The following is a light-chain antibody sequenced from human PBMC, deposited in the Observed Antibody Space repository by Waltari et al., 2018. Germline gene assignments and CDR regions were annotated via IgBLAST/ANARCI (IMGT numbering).Light chain of an antibody. J-gene: IGLJ2*01. CDR2: EDF. CDR3: QSYDDNIVI. Sequence: NFMLTQPHSVSKSPGKPVTISCTRSSGSIASNYVPWNQQLPCSSPTTVFYEDFKRPSGVPTRFSGSIDSSSKSASLTISGLRTEDEADYYCQSYDDNIVIFGGGTKLTVL. CDR1: SGSIASNY. V-gene: IGLV6-57*01.